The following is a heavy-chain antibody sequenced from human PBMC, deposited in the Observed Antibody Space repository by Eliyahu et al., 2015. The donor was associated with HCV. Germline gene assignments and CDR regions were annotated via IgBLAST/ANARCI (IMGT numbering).Heavy chain of an antibody. Sequence: QVTLRESGPALVKPTQTLTLTCTFSGFSLNSNGMCVNWIRQPPGKALEWLARIDWDSDKYYSTSLKTRLSISKDTSKNQVVLTMTNMDPVDTATYYCARGRWGEFDYWGQGTLVTVSS. CDR3: ARGRWGEFDY. CDR1: GFSLNSNGMC. CDR2: IDWDSDK. D-gene: IGHD7-27*01. J-gene: IGHJ4*02. V-gene: IGHV2-70*15.